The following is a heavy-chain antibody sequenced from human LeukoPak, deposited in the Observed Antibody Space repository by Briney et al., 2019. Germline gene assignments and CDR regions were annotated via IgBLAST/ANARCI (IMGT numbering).Heavy chain of an antibody. Sequence: GGSLRLSCAASGFIFSSHDMNWVRQAPGKGLEWVSFISSSGSTIYYADSVKGRFTISRDNAKKSLFLQMNSLRAEDTAVYYCARDPLSGSGTYWYFDYWGQGTLVTVSS. CDR2: ISSSGSTI. CDR3: ARDPLSGSGTYWYFDY. J-gene: IGHJ4*02. CDR1: GFIFSSHD. D-gene: IGHD3-10*01. V-gene: IGHV3-48*03.